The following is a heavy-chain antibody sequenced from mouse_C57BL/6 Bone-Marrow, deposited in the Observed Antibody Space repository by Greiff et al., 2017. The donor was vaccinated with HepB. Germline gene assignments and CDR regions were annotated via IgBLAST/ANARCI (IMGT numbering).Heavy chain of an antibody. CDR1: GFTFSDYY. V-gene: IGHV5-16*01. D-gene: IGHD3-3*01. J-gene: IGHJ1*03. CDR2: INYDGSST. CDR3: ARDRGWPYWYFDV. Sequence: EVKLMESEGGLVQPGSSMKLSCTASGFTFSDYYMAWVRQVPEKGLEWVANINYDGSSTYYLDSLKSRFIISRDNAKNILYLQMSSLKSEDTATYYCARDRGWPYWYFDVWGTGTTVTVSS.